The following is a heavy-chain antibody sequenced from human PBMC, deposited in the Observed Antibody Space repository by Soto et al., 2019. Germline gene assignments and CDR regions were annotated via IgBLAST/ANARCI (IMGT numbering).Heavy chain of an antibody. J-gene: IGHJ4*02. Sequence: PGGSLRLSCGASGSTFSSSWMTWVRQAPGKGLEWVANINLDGSERNYVDSVKGRFTISRDNAKNLLYLQMNSLRAEDTAVYYCARDRAYNCFDYWGQGTLVTV. D-gene: IGHD5-18*01. V-gene: IGHV3-7*05. CDR3: ARDRAYNCFDY. CDR1: GSTFSSSW. CDR2: INLDGSER.